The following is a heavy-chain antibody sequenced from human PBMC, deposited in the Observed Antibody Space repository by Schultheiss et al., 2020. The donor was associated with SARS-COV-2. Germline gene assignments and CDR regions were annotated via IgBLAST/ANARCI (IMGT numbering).Heavy chain of an antibody. V-gene: IGHV1-2*06. CDR2: INPNSGGT. D-gene: IGHD1-1*01. J-gene: IGHJ6*02. CDR3: ARDETGIYYYYYGMDV. CDR1: GYTFTSYD. Sequence: ASVKVSCKASGYTFTSYDINWVRQATGQGLEWMGRINPNSGGTNYAQKFQGRVTMTRDTSISTAYMELSRLRSDDTAVYYCARDETGIYYYYYGMDVWGQGTTVTVSS.